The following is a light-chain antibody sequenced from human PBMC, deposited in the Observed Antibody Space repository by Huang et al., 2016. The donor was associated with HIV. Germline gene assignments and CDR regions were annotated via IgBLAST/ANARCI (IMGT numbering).Light chain of an antibody. Sequence: IQLTQSPSSLSASVGDRVTITCRANQAIGTSLAWYQQKPEKAPELLLNSSSTLRSGVPSRFSGGGSGTDFTLTITSLQPEDFASYSCQHLYTFGGGTKVEIK. CDR3: QHLYT. CDR2: SSS. CDR1: QAIGTS. V-gene: IGKV1-9*01. J-gene: IGKJ4*01.